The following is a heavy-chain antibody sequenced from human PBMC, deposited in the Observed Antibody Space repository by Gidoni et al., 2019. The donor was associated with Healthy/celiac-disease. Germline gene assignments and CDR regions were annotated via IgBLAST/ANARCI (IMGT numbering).Heavy chain of an antibody. Sequence: QVQLVASGGGLVKPGGSLRLSCAASGFTFSDYYMSWIRQAPGKGLEWVSYISSSGSTIYYADSVKGRFTIARDNAKNSLYLQMNSLRAEDTAVYYCASSYYYDSSGYYYLFDYWGQGTLVTVSS. D-gene: IGHD3-22*01. J-gene: IGHJ4*02. CDR1: GFTFSDYY. CDR2: ISSSGSTI. V-gene: IGHV3-11*01. CDR3: ASSYYYDSSGYYYLFDY.